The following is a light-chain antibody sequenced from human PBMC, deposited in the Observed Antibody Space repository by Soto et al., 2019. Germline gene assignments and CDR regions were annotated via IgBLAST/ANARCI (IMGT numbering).Light chain of an antibody. CDR2: EVS. Sequence: LAQPASVSGSPGQSITISCTGTSSDVGGYNYVSWYQQHPGKAPKLMIYEVSNRPSGVSNRFSGSKSGNTASLTISGLQAEDEADYYCSSYTSSSTRVFGAGTKVTVL. CDR3: SSYTSSSTRV. CDR1: SSDVGGYNY. J-gene: IGLJ1*01. V-gene: IGLV2-14*01.